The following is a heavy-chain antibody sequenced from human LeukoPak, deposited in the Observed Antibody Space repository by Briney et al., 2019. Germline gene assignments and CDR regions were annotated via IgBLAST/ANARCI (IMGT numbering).Heavy chain of an antibody. D-gene: IGHD2-15*01. CDR3: ARGLVRGYCSGGSCYLY. V-gene: IGHV1-2*06. Sequence: ASVKVSCKASGYTFTGYYMHWVRQAPGQGLEWMGRINPNSGGTNYAQKFQGRVTMTRDTSISTAYMELSRLRSDDTAVYYCARGLVRGYCSGGSCYLYWGQGTLVTVSS. J-gene: IGHJ4*02. CDR1: GYTFTGYY. CDR2: INPNSGGT.